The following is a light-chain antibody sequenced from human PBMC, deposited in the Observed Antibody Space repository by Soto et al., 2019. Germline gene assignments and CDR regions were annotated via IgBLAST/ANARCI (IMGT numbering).Light chain of an antibody. CDR3: QAWDSSTVV. J-gene: IGLJ2*01. V-gene: IGLV3-1*01. CDR2: QDS. Sequence: SYELTQPPSVSVSPGQTASITCSGVKLGHKYACWYQQKPGQSPLLVIYQDSKQPSGIPERFSGSSSGNTATLTISGTQAMDEADYYCQAWDSSTVVFGGGTKLTVL. CDR1: KLGHKY.